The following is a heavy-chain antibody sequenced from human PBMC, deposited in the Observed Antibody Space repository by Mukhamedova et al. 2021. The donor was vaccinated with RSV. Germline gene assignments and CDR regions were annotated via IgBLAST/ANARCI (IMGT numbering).Heavy chain of an antibody. J-gene: IGHJ5*02. V-gene: IGHV3-30*07. D-gene: IGHD1-1*01. CDR3: ARMRSKSAQRWFDP. Sequence: TISRDNSKNTLYLQMNSLRAEDTAVYYCARMRSKSAQRWFDPWAQGTLVTVSS.